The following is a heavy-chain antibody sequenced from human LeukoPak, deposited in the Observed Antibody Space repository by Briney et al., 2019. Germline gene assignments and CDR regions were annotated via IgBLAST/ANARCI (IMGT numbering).Heavy chain of an antibody. CDR1: GFTFSSYA. J-gene: IGHJ4*02. D-gene: IGHD7-27*01. V-gene: IGHV3-23*01. Sequence: GGSLRLSCAASGFTFSSYAMSWVRQAPGKGLEWVSAISGSGGSTYYADSVKGRSTISRDNSKNTLYLQMNSLRAEDTAVYYCARDETEATLTGIDYWGQGTLVTVSS. CDR2: ISGSGGST. CDR3: ARDETEATLTGIDY.